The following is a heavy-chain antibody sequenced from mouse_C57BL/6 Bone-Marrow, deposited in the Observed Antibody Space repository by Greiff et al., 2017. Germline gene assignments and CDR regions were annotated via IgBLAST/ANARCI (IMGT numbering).Heavy chain of an antibody. CDR2: ISDGGSYT. CDR1: GFTFSSYA. V-gene: IGHV5-4*01. CDR3: ARDPLYDYVPYYYAMDY. J-gene: IGHJ4*01. D-gene: IGHD2-4*01. Sequence: EVKLQESGGGLVKPGGSLKLSCAASGFTFSSYAMSWVRQTPEKRLEWVATISDGGSYTYYPDNVKGRFTISRDNAKNNLYLQMSHLKSEDTAMYYCARDPLYDYVPYYYAMDYWGQGTSVTVSS.